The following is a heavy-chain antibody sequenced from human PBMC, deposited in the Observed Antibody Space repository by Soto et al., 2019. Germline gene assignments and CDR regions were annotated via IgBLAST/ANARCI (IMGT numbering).Heavy chain of an antibody. J-gene: IGHJ5*02. CDR1: GGSISSGGYY. CDR3: ARRIVVVVADTPEDWFDP. V-gene: IGHV4-31*03. CDR2: IYYSGST. D-gene: IGHD2-15*01. Sequence: QVQLQESGPGLVKPSQTLSLTCTVSGGSISSGGYYWSWIRQHPGKGLEWIGYIYYSGSTYYNPSLKTRVTISLDASKNQFSLKLSSVTAADTAVYYCARRIVVVVADTPEDWFDPWGQGTLVTVSS.